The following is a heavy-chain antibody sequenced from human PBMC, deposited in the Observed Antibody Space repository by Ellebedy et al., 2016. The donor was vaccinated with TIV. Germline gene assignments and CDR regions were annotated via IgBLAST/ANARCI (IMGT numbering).Heavy chain of an antibody. V-gene: IGHV4-39*01. CDR1: GGSISRSSYY. CDR2: IYYTGST. J-gene: IGHJ5*02. CDR3: ARWVGELLYVRWFDP. D-gene: IGHD3-10*01. Sequence: SETLSLTCTVSGGSISRSSYYWGWIRQPPQKGLEWIGSIYYTGSTFYNPSLKSRVTISVDTSKSQFSLRLTSVTAADTAVYYCARWVGELLYVRWFDPWGQGTLVTVSS.